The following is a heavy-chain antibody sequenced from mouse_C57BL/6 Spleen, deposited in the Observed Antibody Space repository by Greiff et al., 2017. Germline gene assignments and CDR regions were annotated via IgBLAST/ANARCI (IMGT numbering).Heavy chain of an antibody. J-gene: IGHJ2*01. Sequence: QVQLKQPGAELVKPGASVKLSCKASGYTFTSYWMQWVKQRPGQGLEWIGEIDPSDSYTNYNQKFKGKATLTVDTSSSTAYMQLSSLTSEDSAVYYCARRGYDYVDYWGQGTTLTVSS. CDR1: GYTFTSYW. V-gene: IGHV1-50*01. D-gene: IGHD2-3*01. CDR2: IDPSDSYT. CDR3: ARRGYDYVDY.